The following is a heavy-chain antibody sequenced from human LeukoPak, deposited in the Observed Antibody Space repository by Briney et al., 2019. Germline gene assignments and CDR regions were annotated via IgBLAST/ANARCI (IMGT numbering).Heavy chain of an antibody. CDR1: GFTFSDYY. Sequence: PGWSLRLSCAASGFTFSDYYMSWIRQAPGKGLEWVSYISSSGNTIYYADSVKGRFTISRDNAKNSLYVQINSLRAEDTAVYYCARGVSGYSYGSRFDYWGQGTLVTVSS. V-gene: IGHV3-11*01. J-gene: IGHJ4*02. CDR2: ISSSGNTI. CDR3: ARGVSGYSYGSRFDY. D-gene: IGHD5-18*01.